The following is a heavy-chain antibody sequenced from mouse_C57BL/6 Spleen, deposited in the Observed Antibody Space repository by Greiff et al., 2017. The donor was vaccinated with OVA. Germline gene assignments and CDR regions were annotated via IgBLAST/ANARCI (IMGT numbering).Heavy chain of an antibody. CDR3: ARRVYYGSSYDGYFDV. V-gene: IGHV1-64*01. J-gene: IGHJ1*03. Sequence: QVQLQQPGAELVKPGASVKLSCKASGYTFTSYWMHWVKQRPGQGLEWIGMIHPNSGSTNYNEKFKSKATLTVDKSSSTAYMQLSSLTSEDSAVYYCARRVYYGSSYDGYFDVWGTGTTVTVSS. CDR2: IHPNSGST. D-gene: IGHD1-1*01. CDR1: GYTFTSYW.